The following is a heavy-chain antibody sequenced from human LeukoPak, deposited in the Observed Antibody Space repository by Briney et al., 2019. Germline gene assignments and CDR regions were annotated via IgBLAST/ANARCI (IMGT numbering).Heavy chain of an antibody. Sequence: SVKVSCKASGGTFSSYAISWVRQAPGQGLEWMGRIIPILGVANYAQKFQGRVTITADKSTSTAYMELSSLRSEDTAVYYCARVAGSYLYYWGQGTLVTVSS. CDR3: ARVAGSYLYY. D-gene: IGHD1-26*01. J-gene: IGHJ4*02. CDR1: GGTFSSYA. V-gene: IGHV1-69*04. CDR2: IIPILGVA.